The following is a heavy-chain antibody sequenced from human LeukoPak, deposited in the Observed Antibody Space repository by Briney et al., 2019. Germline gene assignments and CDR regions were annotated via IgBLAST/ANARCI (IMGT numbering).Heavy chain of an antibody. J-gene: IGHJ5*02. D-gene: IGHD1-26*01. CDR3: ARYDIVGATMYNWFDP. V-gene: IGHV1-69*05. Sequence: GASVKVSCKASGGTFSSYAISWVRQAPGQGLEWMGGIIPIFGTANYAQKFQGRVTITTDESTSTAYMELSSLRSEDTAVYYCARYDIVGATMYNWFDPWGXGTLVTVSS. CDR1: GGTFSSYA. CDR2: IIPIFGTA.